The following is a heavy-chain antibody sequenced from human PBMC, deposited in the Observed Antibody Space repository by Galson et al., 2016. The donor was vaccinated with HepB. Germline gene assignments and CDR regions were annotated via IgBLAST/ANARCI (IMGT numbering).Heavy chain of an antibody. J-gene: IGHJ6*02. CDR2: ISPTGSVT. CDR1: GHTFSNYY. Sequence: SVKVSCKASGHTFSNYYIHWVRQAPGQGLQWMGLISPTGSVTSYAEKFQGRLTMTRDTSTSTVYMELRSLRSDDTAVYYCARDPGFFGVDSVRSDYGMDVWGQGTTVTVSS. D-gene: IGHD3-3*01. V-gene: IGHV1-46*01. CDR3: ARDPGFFGVDSVRSDYGMDV.